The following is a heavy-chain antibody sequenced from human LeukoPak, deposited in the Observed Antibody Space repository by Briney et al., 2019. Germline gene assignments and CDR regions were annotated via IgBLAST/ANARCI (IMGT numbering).Heavy chain of an antibody. J-gene: IGHJ4*02. CDR2: IWYDGSNK. Sequence: GGSLRLSCAASGFTFSSYVMHWVRQAPGKGLEWVAVIWYDGSNKYYADSVKGRFTISRDNSKNTLYLQMNSLRAEDTAVYYCARGYCSSTSCYVSDYWGQGTLVTISS. V-gene: IGHV3-33*01. CDR1: GFTFSSYV. CDR3: ARGYCSSTSCYVSDY. D-gene: IGHD2-2*01.